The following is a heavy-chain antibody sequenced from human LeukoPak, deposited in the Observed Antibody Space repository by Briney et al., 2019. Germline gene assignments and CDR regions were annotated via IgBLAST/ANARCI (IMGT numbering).Heavy chain of an antibody. CDR3: ARDDGSYFAFDI. Sequence: GGSLRLSCAASGFTFSSYSMSWVRQAPGKGLEWVSFISSSSSYMYYADAVKGRFTIARDNAKNSLYLQMNSLRAADTAVYYCARDDGSYFAFDIWGQGTMVTVSS. CDR1: GFTFSSYS. J-gene: IGHJ3*02. CDR2: ISSSSSYM. V-gene: IGHV3-21*01. D-gene: IGHD1-26*01.